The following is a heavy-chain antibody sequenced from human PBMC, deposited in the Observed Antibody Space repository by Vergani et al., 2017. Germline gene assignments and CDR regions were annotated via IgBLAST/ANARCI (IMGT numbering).Heavy chain of an antibody. D-gene: IGHD3-10*01. CDR1: GFTFSSYA. V-gene: IGHV3-21*01. J-gene: IGHJ2*01. CDR2: ISSSSSYI. Sequence: EVQLLESGGGLVQPGGSLRLSCAASGFTFSSYAMNWVRQAPGKGLEWVSSISSSSSYIYYADSVKGRFTISRDNAKNSLYLQMNSLRAEDTAVYYCAREAVRGDFDLWGRGTLVTVSS. CDR3: AREAVRGDFDL.